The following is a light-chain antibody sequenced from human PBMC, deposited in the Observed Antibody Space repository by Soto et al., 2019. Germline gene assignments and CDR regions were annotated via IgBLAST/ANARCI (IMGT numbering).Light chain of an antibody. CDR2: AAS. CDR1: QGIRND. J-gene: IGKJ1*01. V-gene: IGKV1-17*01. CDR3: PQHDSYPCT. Sequence: DIQMTRSPSSLSASVGDRVTITCRASQGIRNDLGWYQQTPGKAPMLLIYAASSLQSGVPSRFSGSGSGKEFTLTISSLQPEDFATHYCPQHDSYPCTFGHVTKVEIX.